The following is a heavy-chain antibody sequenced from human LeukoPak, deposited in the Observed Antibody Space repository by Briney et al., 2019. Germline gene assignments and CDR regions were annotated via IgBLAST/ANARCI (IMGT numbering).Heavy chain of an antibody. CDR2: INHSGST. V-gene: IGHV4-34*01. Sequence: SETLSLTCTVSGGSISSYYWSWIRQPPGKGLEWIGEINHSGSTNYNPSLKSRVTISVDTSKNQFSLKLSSVTAADTAVYYCARATYYDFWSGYELDYWGQGTLVTVSS. D-gene: IGHD3-3*01. CDR1: GGSISSYY. J-gene: IGHJ4*02. CDR3: ARATYYDFWSGYELDY.